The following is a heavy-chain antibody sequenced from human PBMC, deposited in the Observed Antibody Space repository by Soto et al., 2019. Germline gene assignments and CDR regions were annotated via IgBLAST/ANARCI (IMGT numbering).Heavy chain of an antibody. V-gene: IGHV3-74*01. Sequence: GGSLRLSCAASGFTLSNFWMHWVRQPPGKGLVWVSRINSDGSSTSYADSVKGRFTISRDNAKNTLSLQMNSLRAEDTAVYYYSRDPSRGGERMDYWDLGGLVTVSS. CDR3: SRDPSRGGERMDY. CDR1: GFTLSNFW. D-gene: IGHD3-16*01. J-gene: IGHJ4*02. CDR2: INSDGSST.